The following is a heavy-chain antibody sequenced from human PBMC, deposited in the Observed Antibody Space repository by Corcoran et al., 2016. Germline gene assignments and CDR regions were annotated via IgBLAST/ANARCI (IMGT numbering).Heavy chain of an antibody. J-gene: IGHJ4*02. V-gene: IGHV4-61*01. Sequence: QVHLQESGPGLVKPSETLSLTCTVSGGSVSSGSYYWNWIRQSPGKGLEWIGYIYYSGSTNYNPSLKSRVTISVDTSKNQFSLKLSSVTAADTALYYCARKRSGSYFDYWGQGTLVTVSS. CDR3: ARKRSGSYFDY. CDR2: IYYSGST. CDR1: GGSVSSGSYY. D-gene: IGHD1-26*01.